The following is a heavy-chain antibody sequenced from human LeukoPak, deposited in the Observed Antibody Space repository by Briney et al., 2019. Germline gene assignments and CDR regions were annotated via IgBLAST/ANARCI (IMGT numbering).Heavy chain of an antibody. CDR1: GGSISSGGYY. D-gene: IGHD1-26*01. J-gene: IGHJ4*02. Sequence: SETLSLTCTVSGGSISSGGYYWSWIRQHPGKGLEWIGYIYYSGSTFYNPSLKSRVTISVDTSKNQFSLKLSSVTAADTAVYYCARARERRPFDYWGQGTLVTVSS. CDR2: IYYSGST. V-gene: IGHV4-31*03. CDR3: ARARERRPFDY.